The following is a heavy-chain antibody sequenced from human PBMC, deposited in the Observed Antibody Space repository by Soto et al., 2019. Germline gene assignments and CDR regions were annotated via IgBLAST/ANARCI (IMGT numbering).Heavy chain of an antibody. CDR3: ARAFQDYGSNHWFDP. J-gene: IGHJ5*02. V-gene: IGHV3-23*01. CDR1: GFSFGSYA. D-gene: IGHD3-22*01. Sequence: GGSLRLSCAVSGFSFGSYALSWVRQAPGKGLEWVSTITATGGTAYYRASGLGRFTISRDNSRNTLDLHMDSLRAEDAGIYYCARAFQDYGSNHWFDPWGQGSLVTVSS. CDR2: ITATGGTA.